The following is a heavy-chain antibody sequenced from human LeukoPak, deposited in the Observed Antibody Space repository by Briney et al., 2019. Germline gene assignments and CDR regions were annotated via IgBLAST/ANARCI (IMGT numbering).Heavy chain of an antibody. Sequence: GGSLRLPCAASGFTFSSYAMSWVHQAPGKGLEWVSAISGSGGSTYYADSVKGRFTISRDNSKNTLYLQMNSLRAEDTAVYYCAKDRGYSYGYSVVRYGMDVWGQGTTVTVSS. D-gene: IGHD5-18*01. CDR1: GFTFSSYA. V-gene: IGHV3-23*01. CDR3: AKDRGYSYGYSVVRYGMDV. CDR2: ISGSGGST. J-gene: IGHJ6*02.